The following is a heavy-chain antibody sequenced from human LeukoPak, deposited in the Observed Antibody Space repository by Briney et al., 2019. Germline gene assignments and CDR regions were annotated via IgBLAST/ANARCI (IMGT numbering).Heavy chain of an antibody. V-gene: IGHV1-2*02. CDR1: GYTFTGYY. D-gene: IGHD4-17*01. J-gene: IGHJ4*02. Sequence: ASVTVSCKTSGYTFTGYYLHWVRQAPGQGVEWMGWINPVTGGTKYAQKFYAKITMTRDTSISTAFLEVTSLKSDDTAVYYCARVARSTNHLHFDYWGQGTLVTVSS. CDR2: INPVTGGT. CDR3: ARVARSTNHLHFDY.